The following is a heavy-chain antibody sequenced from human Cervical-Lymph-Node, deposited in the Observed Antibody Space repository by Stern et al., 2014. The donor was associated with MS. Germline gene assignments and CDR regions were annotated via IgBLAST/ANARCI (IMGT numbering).Heavy chain of an antibody. CDR1: GGTFSSYV. CDR3: ARGGIGSSHLYYNFYGMDV. D-gene: IGHD6-6*01. CDR2: FVTLFSTK. V-gene: IGHV1-69*01. J-gene: IGHJ6*02. Sequence: VHLVESGAEVKKPGSSVKVSCKASGGTFSSYVISWVRQAPGQGLEWMGVFVTLFSTKHDAQRLQGRVTITADESRSTAYMELTSLRSEETAVYYCARGGIGSSHLYYNFYGMDVWGQGTTVTVSS.